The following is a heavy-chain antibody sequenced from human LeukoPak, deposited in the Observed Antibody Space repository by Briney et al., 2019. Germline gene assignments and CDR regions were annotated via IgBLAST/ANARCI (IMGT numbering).Heavy chain of an antibody. D-gene: IGHD3-22*01. V-gene: IGHV1-2*02. CDR3: ASRGYYDSSGYQRYYYYYYMDV. J-gene: IGHJ6*03. CDR2: INPNSGGT. Sequence: ASVKVSCKASGYTFTGYYMHWVRQAPGQGLEWMGWINPNSGGTNYAQKFQGRVTMTRDTSISTAYMELSRLRSDDTAVYYCASRGYYDSSGYQRYYYYYYMDVWGKGTTVTVSS. CDR1: GYTFTGYY.